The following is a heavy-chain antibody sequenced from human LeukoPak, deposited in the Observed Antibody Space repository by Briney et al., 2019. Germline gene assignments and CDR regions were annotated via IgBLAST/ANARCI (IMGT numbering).Heavy chain of an antibody. V-gene: IGHV4-59*01. D-gene: IGHD3-22*01. CDR3: ASLKNYYDSSGYLVTDAFDI. J-gene: IGHJ3*02. Sequence: SETLSLTCSVSGGSISSYYWSWIRQPPGKGLEWIGYIYYSGSTKYNPSLKSRVTISVDTSKNQFSLKLSSVTAADTAVYYCASLKNYYDSSGYLVTDAFDIWGQGTMVTVSS. CDR1: GGSISSYY. CDR2: IYYSGST.